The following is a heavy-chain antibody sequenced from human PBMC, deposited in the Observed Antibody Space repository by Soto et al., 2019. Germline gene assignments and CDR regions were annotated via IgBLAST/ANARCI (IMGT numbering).Heavy chain of an antibody. Sequence: GGSLRLSCAASGFTFGSSAMSWVRQAPGKGLEWVSAISGSGGSTNYADSVKGRFTISRDNSKNTLYLQMNSLRAEDTAIYYCAKQYSSSPRNAFDIWGQGTMVTVSS. J-gene: IGHJ3*02. CDR3: AKQYSSSPRNAFDI. CDR2: ISGSGGST. CDR1: GFTFGSSA. V-gene: IGHV3-23*01. D-gene: IGHD6-6*01.